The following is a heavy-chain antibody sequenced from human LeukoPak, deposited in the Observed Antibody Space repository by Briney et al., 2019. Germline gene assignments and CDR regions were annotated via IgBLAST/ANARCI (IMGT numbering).Heavy chain of an antibody. J-gene: IGHJ4*02. V-gene: IGHV4-59*01. Sequence: SETLSLTCTVSGGSISSYYWSWIRQPPGKGLEWIGYIYYSGSTNYNPSLKSRVTISVDTSKNRFSLKLSSVTAADTAVYYCARGSGSYYFDYWGQGTLVTVSS. CDR1: GGSISSYY. D-gene: IGHD6-19*01. CDR2: IYYSGST. CDR3: ARGSGSYYFDY.